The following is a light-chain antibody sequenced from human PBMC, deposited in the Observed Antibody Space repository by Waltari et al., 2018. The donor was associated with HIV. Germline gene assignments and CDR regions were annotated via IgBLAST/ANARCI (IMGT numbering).Light chain of an antibody. CDR1: SSNIGAGYD. J-gene: IGLJ2*01. Sequence: QSVLTQPPSVSGAPGQRVTISCTGSSSNIGAGYDVHWYQPLPGTAPKLPIYGNTSRPSGVPDRFSGSKSGTSPSLAITGLQAEDEADYYCQSYDSSLTGSVFGGGTKLTVL. CDR2: GNT. CDR3: QSYDSSLTGSV. V-gene: IGLV1-40*01.